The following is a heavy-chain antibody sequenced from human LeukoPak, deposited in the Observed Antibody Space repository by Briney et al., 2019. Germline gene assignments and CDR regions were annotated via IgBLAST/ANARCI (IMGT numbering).Heavy chain of an antibody. CDR1: GFIFTNNA. CDR3: AKSRSGSANWALQIFDN. J-gene: IGHJ4*02. D-gene: IGHD1-1*01. V-gene: IGHV3-23*01. Sequence: GGSLRLSCAASGFIFTNNAMTWVRQIPGKGLEWVSIISGSGGNTHYADSVKGRFTISRDNSKNTLYLQMNSLRAEDTAVYFCAKSRSGSANWALQIFDNWGQGTLVTVSS. CDR2: ISGSGGNT.